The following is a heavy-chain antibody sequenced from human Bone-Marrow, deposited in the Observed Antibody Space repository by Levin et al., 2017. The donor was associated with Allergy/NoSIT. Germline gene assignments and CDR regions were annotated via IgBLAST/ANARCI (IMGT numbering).Heavy chain of an antibody. V-gene: IGHV3-30*03. CDR3: ATDSMISDGGKLPPNVYGGINY. CDR1: GISFSQFG. Sequence: AGESLKISCAASGISFSQFGIHWVRQTPVKGLQWVAVISYDGSNENYIDSVRGRFTISRDNAKEMAYLQMVDLRPEDTAVYYCATDSMISDGGKLPPNVYGGINYWGRGTVVSVSA. J-gene: IGHJ4*02. D-gene: IGHD3-16*01. CDR2: ISYDGSNE.